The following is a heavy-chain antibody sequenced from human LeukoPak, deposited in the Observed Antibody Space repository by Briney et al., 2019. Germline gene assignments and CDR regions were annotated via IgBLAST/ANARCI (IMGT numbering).Heavy chain of an antibody. D-gene: IGHD1-26*01. CDR1: DGSINSYY. J-gene: IGHJ6*02. CDR2: IYYNGNT. Sequence: SETLSLTCSVSDGSINSYYWNWIRRPPGKGLEWIGYIYYNGNTNYSPSLRSRVTMSVDTSKNLFSLKVSSVTAADTAVYYCARGRSNYYGMDVWGQGTTVTVSS. CDR3: ARGRSNYYGMDV. V-gene: IGHV4-59*01.